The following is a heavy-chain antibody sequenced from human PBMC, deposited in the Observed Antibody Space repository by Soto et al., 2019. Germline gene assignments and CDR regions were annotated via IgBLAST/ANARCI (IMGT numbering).Heavy chain of an antibody. J-gene: IGHJ6*02. CDR3: ARDQTRRRLTIFGVAPSGNYYGMDV. V-gene: IGHV3-30*03. D-gene: IGHD3-3*01. CDR1: GFTLSNFA. Sequence: QVQLVESGGGVVQPGTSLRLSCVASGFTLSNFAMHWVRQAPGKGLEWVAVISHDGTKEYYADSVKGQFTITKDKSRKTLSLQINPLRAEVTAVYYCARDQTRRRLTIFGVAPSGNYYGMDVWGQGTTVTISS. CDR2: ISHDGTKE.